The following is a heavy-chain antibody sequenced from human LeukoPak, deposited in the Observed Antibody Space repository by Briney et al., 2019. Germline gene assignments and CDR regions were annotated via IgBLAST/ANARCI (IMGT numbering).Heavy chain of an antibody. CDR2: ISAYNGNT. V-gene: IGHV1-18*01. CDR3: ARGNVLLWFGESHHFDY. D-gene: IGHD3-10*01. CDR1: GYTFTSYG. Sequence: ASVKVSCKASGYTFTSYGISWVRQAPGQGLEWMGWISAYNGNTNYAQKLQGRDTMTTDTSTSTAYMELRSLRSDDTAVYYCARGNVLLWFGESHHFDYWGQGTLVTVSS. J-gene: IGHJ4*02.